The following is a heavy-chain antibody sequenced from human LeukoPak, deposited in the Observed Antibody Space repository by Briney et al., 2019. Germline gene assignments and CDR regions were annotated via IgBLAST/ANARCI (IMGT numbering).Heavy chain of an antibody. J-gene: IGHJ4*02. D-gene: IGHD3-9*01. Sequence: ASVKVSCKASGYTFTRYGINWVRQAPGQGLEWMGWISAYNGNTNYTPKLQGRVTMTTDTSTTTAYMELRSLRSDDTAVYYCARAGYDILTLAPDPANDYWGQGTLVTVSS. CDR3: ARAGYDILTLAPDPANDY. CDR2: ISAYNGNT. V-gene: IGHV1-18*01. CDR1: GYTFTRYG.